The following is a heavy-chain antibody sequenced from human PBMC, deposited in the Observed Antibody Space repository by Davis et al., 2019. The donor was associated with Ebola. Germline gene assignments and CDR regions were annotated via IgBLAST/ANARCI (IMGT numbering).Heavy chain of an antibody. CDR2: ISSSGSTI. V-gene: IGHV3-11*01. CDR3: ARGYEDIVVVPAAKAYYYYGMDV. Sequence: GGSLRLSCAASGFTFSDYYMSWIRQAPGKGLAWVSYISSSGSTIYYADSVKGRFTISRDNAKNSLYLQMNSLRAEDTAVYYCARGYEDIVVVPAAKAYYYYGMDVWGKGTTVTVSS. J-gene: IGHJ6*04. D-gene: IGHD2-2*01. CDR1: GFTFSDYY.